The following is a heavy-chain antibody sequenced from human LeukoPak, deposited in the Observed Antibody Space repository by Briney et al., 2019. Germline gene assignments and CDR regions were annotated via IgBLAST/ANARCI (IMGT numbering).Heavy chain of an antibody. CDR2: VNHSGGT. CDR1: GGSFGGYY. D-gene: IGHD3-10*01. J-gene: IGHJ4*02. Sequence: SETLSLTCAVYGGSFGGYYWSWIRQPPGKGLEWIGEVNHSGGTNYNPSLKSRVTISVDTSKNQFSLKLSSVTAADTAVYYCARDLYYGSGTYDYWGQGTLVTVSS. V-gene: IGHV4-34*01. CDR3: ARDLYYGSGTYDY.